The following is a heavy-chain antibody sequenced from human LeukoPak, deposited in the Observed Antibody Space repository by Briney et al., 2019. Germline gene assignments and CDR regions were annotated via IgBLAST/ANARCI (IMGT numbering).Heavy chain of an antibody. Sequence: GGSLRLSCAASGFTFSSYSMNWVRQAPGKGLEWVSDISSSSSTIYYADSVKGRFTISRDNAKNSLYLQMNSLRAEDTAVYYCAREGRSGSYFNYWGQGTLVTVSS. D-gene: IGHD1-26*01. J-gene: IGHJ4*02. CDR1: GFTFSSYS. CDR2: ISSSSSTI. V-gene: IGHV3-48*01. CDR3: AREGRSGSYFNY.